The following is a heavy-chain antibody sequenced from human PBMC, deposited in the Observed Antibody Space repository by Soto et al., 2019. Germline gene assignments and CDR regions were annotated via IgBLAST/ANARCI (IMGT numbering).Heavy chain of an antibody. J-gene: IGHJ6*02. CDR3: ARDRCSSTSCSDSYYYGMDV. CDR1: GGSISSGAYY. CDR2: IYYTGGT. D-gene: IGHD2-2*01. Sequence: SETLSLTCTVSGGSISSGAYYWSWIRQHPGKGLEWIGYIYYTGGTYYNPSLKSRGTISVDTSKNQFSLNLSSVTAADTAVYYCARDRCSSTSCSDSYYYGMDVWGQGTTVTVSS. V-gene: IGHV4-31*03.